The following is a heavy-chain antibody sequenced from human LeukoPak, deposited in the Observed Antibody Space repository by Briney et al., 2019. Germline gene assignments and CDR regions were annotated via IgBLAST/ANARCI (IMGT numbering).Heavy chain of an antibody. CDR3: ARESSSWYYFDY. J-gene: IGHJ4*02. Sequence: PGGSLRLYCAASGFTFSSYSMNWVRQAPGKGLEWVSSISSSSSYIYYADSVKGRFTISRDNAKNSLYLQMNSLRAEDTAVYYCARESSSWYYFDYWGQGTLVTVSS. CDR1: GFTFSSYS. D-gene: IGHD6-13*01. V-gene: IGHV3-21*01. CDR2: ISSSSSYI.